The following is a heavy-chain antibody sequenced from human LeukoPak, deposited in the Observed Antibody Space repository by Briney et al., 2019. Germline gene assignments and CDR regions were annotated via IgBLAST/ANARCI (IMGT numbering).Heavy chain of an antibody. D-gene: IGHD4-17*01. V-gene: IGHV3-23*01. CDR2: ISGSGGST. CDR1: GFTFSSYG. Sequence: GGSLRLSRAASGFTFSSYGMSWVRQAPGKGLEWVSAISGSGGSTYYADSVKGRFTISRDNSKNTLYLQMNSLRAEDTAVYYCAKRSTVTTFDYWGQGTLVTVSS. J-gene: IGHJ4*02. CDR3: AKRSTVTTFDY.